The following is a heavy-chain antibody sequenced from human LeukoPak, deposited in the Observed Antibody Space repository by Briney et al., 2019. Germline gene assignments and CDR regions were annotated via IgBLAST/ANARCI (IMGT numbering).Heavy chain of an antibody. CDR3: ASLNYCSSTSCYGGYFDY. J-gene: IGHJ4*02. V-gene: IGHV5-51*01. CDR1: GDSFTSHW. Sequence: GESLKISCKGSGDSFTSHWIGWVRQMPGKGLEWMGIIYPGDSDTRYSPSFQGQVTISADKSISTAYLQWSSLKASDTAMYYCASLNYCSSTSCYGGYFDYWGQGTLVTVSS. D-gene: IGHD2-2*01. CDR2: IYPGDSDT.